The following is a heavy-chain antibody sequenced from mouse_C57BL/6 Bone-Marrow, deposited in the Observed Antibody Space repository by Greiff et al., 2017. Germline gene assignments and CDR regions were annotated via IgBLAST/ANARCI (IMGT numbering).Heavy chain of an antibody. D-gene: IGHD4-1*01. CDR2: IDPSDSYT. J-gene: IGHJ4*01. Sequence: QVQLKQPGAELVMPGASVKLSCKSSGYTFTSYGMPWVKQKPGQGLEWIGEIDPSDSYTNYNKKFKGKSTLTVDKSSSTAYMQLSSLTSEDSAVYYCENWAKDYWGQGTSVTVSA. V-gene: IGHV1-69*01. CDR3: ENWAKDY. CDR1: GYTFTSYG.